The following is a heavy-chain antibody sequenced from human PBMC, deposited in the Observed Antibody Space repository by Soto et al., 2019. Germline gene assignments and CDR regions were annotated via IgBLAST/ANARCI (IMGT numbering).Heavy chain of an antibody. CDR3: ARGSAYGSGSSYRYYYYGMDV. Sequence: GGSLRLSCAASGFTFSSYWMSWVRQAPGKGLEWVANIKQDGSEKYYVDSVKGRFTISRDNAKNSLYLQMNSLRAEDTAVYYCARGSAYGSGSSYRYYYYGMDVWGQGTTVTVSS. CDR1: GFTFSSYW. D-gene: IGHD3-10*01. J-gene: IGHJ6*02. V-gene: IGHV3-7*01. CDR2: IKQDGSEK.